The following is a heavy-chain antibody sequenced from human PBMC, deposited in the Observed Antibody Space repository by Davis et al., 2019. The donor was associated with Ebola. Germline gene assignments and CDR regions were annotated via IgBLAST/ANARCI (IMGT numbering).Heavy chain of an antibody. CDR3: ARADRGSYYQSDFDY. CDR2: ISASGYT. D-gene: IGHD1-26*01. J-gene: IGHJ4*02. CDR1: GFTFSTYA. Sequence: GGSLRLSCAASGFTFSTYAMGWVRQAPGKGLAWVSAISASGYTYYSDSVKGRFTISRDSSKNTLYLQMNSLRAEDTALYYCARADRGSYYQSDFDYWGQGTLVTVSS. V-gene: IGHV3-23*01.